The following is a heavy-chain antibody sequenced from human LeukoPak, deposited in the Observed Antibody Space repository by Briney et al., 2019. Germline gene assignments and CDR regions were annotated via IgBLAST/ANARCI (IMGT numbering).Heavy chain of an antibody. CDR3: AKDDLYIVVVTAGLDAFDI. Sequence: GGSLRLSCAASGFTFSSYGMHWVRQAPGKGLEWVAVIWYDGSNKYYADSVKGRFTISRDNSKNTLYLQMNSLRAEDTAVYYCAKDDLYIVVVTAGLDAFDIWGQGTMVTVSS. CDR1: GFTFSSYG. V-gene: IGHV3-33*06. J-gene: IGHJ3*02. D-gene: IGHD2-21*02. CDR2: IWYDGSNK.